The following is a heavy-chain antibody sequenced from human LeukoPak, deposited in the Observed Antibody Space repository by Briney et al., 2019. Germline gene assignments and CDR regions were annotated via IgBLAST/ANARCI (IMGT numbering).Heavy chain of an antibody. V-gene: IGHV3-21*01. Sequence: PGGSLRLSCAASGFTFSSYSMNWVRQAPGKGLEWVSSISSSSSCIYYADSVKGRFTISRDNAKNSLYLQMNSLRAEDTAVYYCARDYYGSGSPYRDAFDIWGQGTMVTVSS. CDR1: GFTFSSYS. D-gene: IGHD3-10*01. CDR2: ISSSSSCI. J-gene: IGHJ3*02. CDR3: ARDYYGSGSPYRDAFDI.